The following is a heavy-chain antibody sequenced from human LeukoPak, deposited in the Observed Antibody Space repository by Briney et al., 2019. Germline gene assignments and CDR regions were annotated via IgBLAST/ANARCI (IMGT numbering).Heavy chain of an antibody. Sequence: GESLKISCKGSGYSFTSYWIGWVRQMPGKGLEWMGIIYPGDSDTRYSPSFQGQVTISADKSISTAYLQWSSLKASDTAMYYCARRGNCSSTSCYQLLDYWGQGTLVTVSS. J-gene: IGHJ4*02. V-gene: IGHV5-51*01. CDR1: GYSFTSYW. CDR2: IYPGDSDT. CDR3: ARRGNCSSTSCYQLLDY. D-gene: IGHD2-2*01.